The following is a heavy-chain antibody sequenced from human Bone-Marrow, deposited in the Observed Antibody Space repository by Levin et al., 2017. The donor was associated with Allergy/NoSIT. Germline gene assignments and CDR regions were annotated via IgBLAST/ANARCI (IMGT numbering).Heavy chain of an antibody. CDR2: ISGNSRSR. D-gene: IGHD6-19*01. V-gene: IGHV3-9*01. CDR1: GFNFDDSG. CDR3: VKDLGYGSRNYHYAMDV. Sequence: PGGSLRLSCAASGFNFDDSGMHWVRQVPGKGLEWVSGISGNSRSRVYGSSVKGRFTIYRDNAKKSLYLQMSSLRLEDTALYYCVKDLGYGSRNYHYAMDVWGQGTSVTVSS. J-gene: IGHJ6*02.